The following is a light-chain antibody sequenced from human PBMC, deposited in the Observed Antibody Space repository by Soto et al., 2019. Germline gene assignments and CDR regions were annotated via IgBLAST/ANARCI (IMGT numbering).Light chain of an antibody. CDR1: QSITNY. CDR2: AAS. Sequence: DIQMTQSASSLSASVGDRVTITCRASQSITNYLTSYQQKPGKAPNLLIHAASSLQSGVPPRFSGSGSGTDFTLTITSLQPEDFATYYCPQTYSTPITFGQGTRLEI. V-gene: IGKV1-39*01. J-gene: IGKJ5*01. CDR3: PQTYSTPIT.